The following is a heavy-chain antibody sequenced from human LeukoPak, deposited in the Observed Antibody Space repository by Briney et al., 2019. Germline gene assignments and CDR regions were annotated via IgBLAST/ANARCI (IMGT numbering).Heavy chain of an antibody. J-gene: IGHJ4*02. Sequence: GGCLRLSCAASGFTFSSYAMSWVRPAPGKGLEWVSVIYSGGSTYYADSVKGRFTISRDNSKNTLYLQMNSLRAEDTAVYYCASTFYGDSPPYWGQGTLVTVSS. CDR3: ASTFYGDSPPY. CDR1: GFTFSSYA. CDR2: IYSGGST. D-gene: IGHD4-17*01. V-gene: IGHV3-66*01.